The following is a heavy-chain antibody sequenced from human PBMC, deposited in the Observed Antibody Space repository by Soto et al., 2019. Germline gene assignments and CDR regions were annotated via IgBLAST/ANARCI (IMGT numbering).Heavy chain of an antibody. CDR2: INPNSGGT. V-gene: IGHV1-2*04. J-gene: IGHJ6*01. Sequence: ASVKVSCKASGYSFTDYHIRWVREAPGQGLEWLGRINPNSGGTSTAQKFQGWVTMTRDRSISTVYMELTRLRSDDTAVYLCARGHSKDCSNVVCSFFYNPEMDVSRQVHPITASS. D-gene: IGHD2-8*01. CDR1: GYSFTDYH. CDR3: ARGHSKDCSNVVCSFFYNPEMDV.